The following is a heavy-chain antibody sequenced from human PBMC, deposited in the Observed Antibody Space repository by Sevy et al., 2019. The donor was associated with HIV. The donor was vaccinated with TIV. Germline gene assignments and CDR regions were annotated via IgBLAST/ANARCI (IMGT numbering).Heavy chain of an antibody. CDR2: IWYDGSNK. V-gene: IGHV3-33*01. Sequence: GGSLRLSCAASGFTFSSYGMHWVRQAPGKGLEWVAVIWYDGSNKYYADSVKGRFTISRDNSKNTLDLQMNSLRAEDTAVYYCAREGLVGGATTLDYWGQGTLVNVSS. CDR1: GFTFSSYG. CDR3: AREGLVGGATTLDY. J-gene: IGHJ4*02. D-gene: IGHD1-26*01.